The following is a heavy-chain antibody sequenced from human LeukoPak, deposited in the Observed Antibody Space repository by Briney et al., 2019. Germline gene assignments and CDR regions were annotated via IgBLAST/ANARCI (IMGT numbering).Heavy chain of an antibody. J-gene: IGHJ5*02. V-gene: IGHV4-34*01. D-gene: IGHD3-22*01. CDR2: INHSGST. CDR1: GGSFSGYY. Sequence: SETLSLTCAVYGGSFSGYYWSWIRQPPGKGLEWIGEINHSGSTNYNPSLKSRVTISVDTSKNQFSLKLSSVTAADTAVYYCASVRKYYYDSSGYPWGQETLVTVSS. CDR3: ASVRKYYYDSSGYP.